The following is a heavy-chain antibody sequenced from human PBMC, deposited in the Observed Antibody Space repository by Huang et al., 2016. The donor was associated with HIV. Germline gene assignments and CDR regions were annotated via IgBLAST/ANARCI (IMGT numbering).Heavy chain of an antibody. V-gene: IGHV1-8*01. J-gene: IGHJ3*02. CDR1: GYNFTSYN. CDR2: RNPNSGNT. Sequence: QVQLVQSGAEVKRPGASVKVSCKASGYNFTSYNINWVRQATGQGLEWMGWRNPNSGNTGSVQKFQGRVTMTRNTSLSTAYMELSSLRSEDTAVYYCARDYGFRRHGAFDIWGQGTMVTVSS. D-gene: IGHD3-16*01. CDR3: ARDYGFRRHGAFDI.